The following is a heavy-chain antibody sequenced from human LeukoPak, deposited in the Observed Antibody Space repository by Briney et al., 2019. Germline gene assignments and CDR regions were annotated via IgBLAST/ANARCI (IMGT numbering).Heavy chain of an antibody. CDR1: GGSISSGSYY. CDR3: ARVYWGSGLYYFDY. J-gene: IGHJ4*02. D-gene: IGHD2-8*02. V-gene: IGHV4-61*02. Sequence: PSETLSLTCTVSGGSISSGSYYWSWIRQPAGKGLEWIGRIYTSGSTNYNPSLKSRVTISVDTSKNQFSLKLSSVTAADTAVYYCARVYWGSGLYYFDYWGQGTLVTVSS. CDR2: IYTSGST.